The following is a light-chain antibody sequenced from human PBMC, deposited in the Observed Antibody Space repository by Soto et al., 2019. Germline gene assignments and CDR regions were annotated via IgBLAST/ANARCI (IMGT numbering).Light chain of an antibody. CDR3: CLYTASYSV. V-gene: IGLV2-11*01. Sequence: QSVLTQPRSVSGSPGQSVAISCTATSSDVGGFDFVSWYQQHPGKAPKLVISDVSKRPSGVPDRFSGSRSGDTASLTISGLQAEDEADYYCCLYTASYSVFGGGTKVTVL. CDR2: DVS. CDR1: SSDVGGFDF. J-gene: IGLJ3*02.